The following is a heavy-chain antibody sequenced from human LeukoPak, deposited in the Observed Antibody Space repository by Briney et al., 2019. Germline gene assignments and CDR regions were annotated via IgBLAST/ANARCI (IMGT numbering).Heavy chain of an antibody. CDR1: GGSISSYY. V-gene: IGHV4-4*07. CDR3: ARELGTLWFGELYRTGYYYYYMDV. J-gene: IGHJ6*03. CDR2: IYTSGST. Sequence: SETLSLTCTVSGGSISSYYWSWIRQPAGKGLEWIGRIYTSGSTNYNPSLKSRVTMSVDTSKNQFSLKLSSVTAADTAAYYCARELGTLWFGELYRTGYYYYYMDVWGKGTTVTISS. D-gene: IGHD3-10*01.